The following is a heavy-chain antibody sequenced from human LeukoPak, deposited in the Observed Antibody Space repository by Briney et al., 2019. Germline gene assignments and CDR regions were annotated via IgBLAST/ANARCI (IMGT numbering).Heavy chain of an antibody. V-gene: IGHV4-38-2*01. CDR3: AKFDRHGYNYEY. CDR2: IYHSGDT. CDR1: GDSISGGYY. Sequence: PSQTLSLTCSVFGDSISGGYYWGLIRQPPGKGLEWIGTIYHSGDTYYNPSLKSRVTISVDTSKNQFSLRLRSVTAADTAIYYCAKFDRHGYNYEYWGKGTLVTVSS. D-gene: IGHD5-24*01. J-gene: IGHJ4*02.